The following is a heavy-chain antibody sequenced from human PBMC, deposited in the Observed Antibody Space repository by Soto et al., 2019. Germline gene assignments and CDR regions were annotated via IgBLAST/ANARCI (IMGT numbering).Heavy chain of an antibody. J-gene: IGHJ6*02. CDR3: ARAWDCSSTSCYPYYGMDV. D-gene: IGHD2-2*01. Sequence: QVQLVQSGAEVKKPGSSVKVSCKASGGTFSSYAISWVRQAPGQGLEWMGGIIPIFGTANYAQKFQGRVTITADESTSTAYMELSSLRSEDTAVYYCARAWDCSSTSCYPYYGMDVWGQGTTVTVSS. CDR2: IIPIFGTA. CDR1: GGTFSSYA. V-gene: IGHV1-69*01.